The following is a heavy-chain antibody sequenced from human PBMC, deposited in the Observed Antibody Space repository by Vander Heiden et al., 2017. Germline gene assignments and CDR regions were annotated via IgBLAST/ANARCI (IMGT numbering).Heavy chain of an antibody. CDR2: INSDGSST. CDR3: ARESAVERIAFDI. V-gene: IGHV3-74*03. Sequence: EVRLEESGGGLVQPGGSLRPSCSASGFTFGRFWMHWVRQAPGKGLGWVSRINSDGSSTMYADTVKGRFTISRDNAKNTVYLQMNSLRADDTAIYYCARESAVERIAFDIWGQGTMVTVSS. D-gene: IGHD2-2*01. J-gene: IGHJ3*02. CDR1: GFTFGRFW.